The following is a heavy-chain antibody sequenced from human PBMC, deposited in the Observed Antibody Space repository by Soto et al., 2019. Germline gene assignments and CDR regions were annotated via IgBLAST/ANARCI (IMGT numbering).Heavy chain of an antibody. CDR3: ARELRSGWYLGAFDI. J-gene: IGHJ3*02. V-gene: IGHV1-69*13. CDR2: IIPIFGTA. Sequence: SVKVSCKASGGTFSSYAISWVRQAPGQGLEWMGGIIPIFGTANYAQKFQGRVTITADESTSTAYMELSSLRSEDTAVYYCARELRSGWYLGAFDIWGQGTMVTVS. D-gene: IGHD6-19*01. CDR1: GGTFSSYA.